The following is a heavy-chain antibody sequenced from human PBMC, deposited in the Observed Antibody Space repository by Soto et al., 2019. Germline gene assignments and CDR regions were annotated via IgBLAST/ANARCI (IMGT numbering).Heavy chain of an antibody. CDR2: IYSGGST. Sequence: EVQLVESGGGLVQPGGSLRLSCAASGFTVSSNYMSWVRQAPGKGLEWVSVIYSGGSTYYADSVKGRFTISRDNSKNTLYIQMNSLIAEDTAVYYCAREGYGDAFDIWGQGTMVTVSS. J-gene: IGHJ3*02. CDR1: GFTVSSNY. D-gene: IGHD1-1*01. V-gene: IGHV3-66*01. CDR3: AREGYGDAFDI.